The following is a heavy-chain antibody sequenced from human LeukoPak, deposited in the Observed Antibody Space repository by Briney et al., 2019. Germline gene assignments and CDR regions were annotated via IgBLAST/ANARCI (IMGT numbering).Heavy chain of an antibody. CDR1: GYTFTGSY. CDR2: INPNSGGT. CDR3: ARVAYCTKGVCINFDL. J-gene: IGHJ4*02. Sequence: ASVKVSCKASGYTFTGSYIHWMRQAPGQGLERMGWINPNSGGTKYAQKFQGRVTVTRDTSTSTAYMELSGLRADDTAVCYCARVAYCTKGVCINFDLWGQGTLVTVSS. D-gene: IGHD2-8*01. V-gene: IGHV1-2*02.